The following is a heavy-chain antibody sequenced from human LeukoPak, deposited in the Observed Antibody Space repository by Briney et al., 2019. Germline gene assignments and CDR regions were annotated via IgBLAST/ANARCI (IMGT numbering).Heavy chain of an antibody. D-gene: IGHD5-18*01. CDR1: GFTFSSYS. CDR2: TSYDGSKN. V-gene: IGHV3-30*03. Sequence: GGSLRLSCAASGFTFSSYSMHWVRQAPGKGLDWGAFTSYDGSKNYYADSVKGRFTISRDNSKNTLFLQMNSLRPEDTAVYYCARLGEDSYGYQTDFDYWGQGTLVTVSS. CDR3: ARLGEDSYGYQTDFDY. J-gene: IGHJ4*02.